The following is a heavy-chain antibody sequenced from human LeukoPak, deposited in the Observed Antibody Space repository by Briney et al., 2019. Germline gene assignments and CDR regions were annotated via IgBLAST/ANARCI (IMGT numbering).Heavy chain of an antibody. Sequence: PSETLSHTCAVYGGSFSDYDWSWIRQPPGKGLEWIGEINHSGTTNDNPSLKSRVTMSVDTSKSQFSLNLRSVTAADTAVYYCARYVPVKTGTTRASFDYWGQGTLVTVSS. CDR1: GGSFSDYD. J-gene: IGHJ4*02. D-gene: IGHD1-1*01. V-gene: IGHV4-34*01. CDR3: ARYVPVKTGTTRASFDY. CDR2: INHSGTT.